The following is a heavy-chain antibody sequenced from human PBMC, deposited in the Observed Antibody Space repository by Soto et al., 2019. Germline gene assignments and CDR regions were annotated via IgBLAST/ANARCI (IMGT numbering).Heavy chain of an antibody. Sequence: VQLQESGPGLVRPSGTVSLTCAVSGLSISSDNWWSWVRQPPGKGLEWIGEIHHSGSTNYNPSLTSRVTMSVVPSKDLFSLTLNSVTAADTAFYYCARDQGSHPGDWGQGTLVSGAS. CDR3: ARDQGSHPGD. J-gene: IGHJ4*02. V-gene: IGHV4-4*02. D-gene: IGHD6-13*01. CDR2: IHHSGST. CDR1: GLSISSDNW.